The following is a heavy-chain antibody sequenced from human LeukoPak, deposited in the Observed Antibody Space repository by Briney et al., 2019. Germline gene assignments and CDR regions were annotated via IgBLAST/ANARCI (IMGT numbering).Heavy chain of an antibody. CDR2: INPNSGGT. V-gene: IGHV1-2*02. CDR1: GYTFTSYG. D-gene: IGHD3-10*01. Sequence: GASVKVSCKASGYTFTSYGISWVRQAPGQGLEWMGWINPNSGGTNYAQKFQGRVTMTRDTSISTAYMELSRLRSDDTAVYYCARDLLWFGELGNYMDVWGKGTTVTVSS. CDR3: ARDLLWFGELGNYMDV. J-gene: IGHJ6*03.